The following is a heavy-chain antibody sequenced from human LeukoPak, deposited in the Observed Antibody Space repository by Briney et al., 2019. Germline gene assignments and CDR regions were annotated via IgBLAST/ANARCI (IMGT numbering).Heavy chain of an antibody. CDR3: ATHPKSCTRGIFITGKACWFDP. J-gene: IGHJ5*02. CDR1: GGSISSGFYY. Sequence: SETPSLTCTVSGGSISSGFYYWGWIRQPPGKGLEWIGSIYYSGTTYHNPSLKSRVTISVDTSRNQFSLKLSSVTAADTAVYYCATHPKSCTRGIFITGKACWFDPWGQGTLVTVSS. CDR2: IYYSGTT. D-gene: IGHD3-10*01. V-gene: IGHV4-39*01.